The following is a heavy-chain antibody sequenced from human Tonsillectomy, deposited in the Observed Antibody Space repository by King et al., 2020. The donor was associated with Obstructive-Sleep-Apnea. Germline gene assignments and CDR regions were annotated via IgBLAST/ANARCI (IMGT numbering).Heavy chain of an antibody. CDR2: INSDGSST. D-gene: IGHD3-16*02. CDR1: GFTFSSYW. Sequence: VQLVESGGGLVQPGGSLGLSCAASGFTFSSYWMHWVRQAPGKGLVWVSDINSDGSSTSYADSVKGRFTISRDNAKNTLYLQMHSLRAEDTAVYYCARRYDYVWGSNRDADDAFDIWVQGTMVTVSS. J-gene: IGHJ3*02. CDR3: ARRYDYVWGSNRDADDAFDI. V-gene: IGHV3-74*01.